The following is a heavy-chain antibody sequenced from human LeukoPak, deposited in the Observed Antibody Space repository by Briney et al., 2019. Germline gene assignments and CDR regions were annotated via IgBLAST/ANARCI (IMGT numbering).Heavy chain of an antibody. CDR3: VFYSGSYYYYTDV. Sequence: SETLSLTCTVSGGSISRHYWSWIRQPPGKGLEWIGYIYYNGNTYYHPSLSSRVTISIDTSRTQFSLTLNSVTAADTAVYYCVFYSGSYYYYTDVWGRGTTVTVSS. CDR1: GGSISRHY. D-gene: IGHD5-12*01. CDR2: IYYNGNT. V-gene: IGHV4-59*11. J-gene: IGHJ6*03.